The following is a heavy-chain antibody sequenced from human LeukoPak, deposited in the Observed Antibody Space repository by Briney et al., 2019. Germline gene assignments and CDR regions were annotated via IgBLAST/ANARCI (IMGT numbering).Heavy chain of an antibody. CDR1: GYTLTELS. V-gene: IGHV1-24*01. CDR3: ATVGIAVAGRDY. J-gene: IGHJ4*02. Sequence: ASVKVSCKVSGYTLTELSMHWVRQAPGKGLEWMGGFDPEDGETIYAQKFQGRVTMTEDTSTDTAYMELSGLRSEDTAVYYCATVGIAVAGRDYWGQGTLVTVSS. CDR2: FDPEDGET. D-gene: IGHD6-19*01.